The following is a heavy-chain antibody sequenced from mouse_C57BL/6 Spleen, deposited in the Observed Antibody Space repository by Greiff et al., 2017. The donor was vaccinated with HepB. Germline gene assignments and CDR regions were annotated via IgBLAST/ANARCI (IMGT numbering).Heavy chain of an antibody. J-gene: IGHJ2*01. Sequence: EVQGVESGGGLVKPGGSLKLSCAASGFTFSSYAMSWVRQTPEKRLEWVATISDGGSYTYYPDNVKGRFTISRDNAKNNLYLQMSHLKSEETAMYYCARDRILRYLYYFDYWGQGTTLTVAS. V-gene: IGHV5-4*01. CDR2: ISDGGSYT. CDR1: GFTFSSYA. D-gene: IGHD1-1*01. CDR3: ARDRILRYLYYFDY.